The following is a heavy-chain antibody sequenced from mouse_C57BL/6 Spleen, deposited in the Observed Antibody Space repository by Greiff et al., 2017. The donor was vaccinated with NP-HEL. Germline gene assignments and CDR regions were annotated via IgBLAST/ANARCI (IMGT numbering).Heavy chain of an antibody. V-gene: IGHV1-50*01. D-gene: IGHD1-1*01. CDR2: IDPSDSYT. Sequence: QVQLQQPGAELVKPGASVKLSCKASGYTFTSYWMQWVKQRPGQGLEWIGEIDPSDSYTDYNQKFKGKATLTVDTSSSTAYMQLSSLTSEDSAVYYCATTVVATDDYWGQGTTLTVSS. J-gene: IGHJ2*01. CDR1: GYTFTSYW. CDR3: ATTVVATDDY.